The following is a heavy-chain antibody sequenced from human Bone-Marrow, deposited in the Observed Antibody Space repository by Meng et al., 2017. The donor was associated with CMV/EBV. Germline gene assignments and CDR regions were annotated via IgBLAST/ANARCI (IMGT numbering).Heavy chain of an antibody. V-gene: IGHV6-1*01. Sequence: LRLSCAISGDSVSSNSAAWNWIRQSPSRGLEWLGRTYYRSKWYNDYAVSVKSRITINPDTSRNQFSLQLNSVTPEDTAVYYCARDPEADYSAFDIWGQGTMVTVSS. CDR3: ARDPEADYSAFDI. D-gene: IGHD2-15*01. CDR1: GDSVSSNSAA. J-gene: IGHJ3*02. CDR2: TYYRSKWYN.